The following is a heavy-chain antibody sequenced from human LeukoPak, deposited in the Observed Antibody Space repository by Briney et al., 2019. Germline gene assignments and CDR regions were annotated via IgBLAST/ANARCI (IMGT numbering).Heavy chain of an antibody. CDR2: INPYNGDT. V-gene: IGHV1-18*01. CDR1: GYTFSTYG. CDR3: ARGKGGLLWFGEVKGAFDI. D-gene: IGHD3-10*01. Sequence: GASVKVSCKTSGYTFSTYGISWVRQAPGQGLEWMGWINPYNGDTNYAQTLQGRVTMTTDTSTSTAYMELRSLRSDDTAVYYCARGKGGLLWFGEVKGAFDIWGQGTMVTVSS. J-gene: IGHJ3*02.